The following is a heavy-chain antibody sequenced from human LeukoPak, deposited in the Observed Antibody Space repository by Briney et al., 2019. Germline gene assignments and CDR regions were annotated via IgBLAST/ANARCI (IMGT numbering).Heavy chain of an antibody. Sequence: GGSLRLSCAASGFTFSNYEMNWVRQAPGKGLEWVSYISNGGSAIYYADSVKGRFTISRDNAKNSLYLQMNSLRVEDTAVYYCARSPGALSYWGQGTLVTVSS. V-gene: IGHV3-48*03. CDR2: ISNGGSAI. J-gene: IGHJ4*02. CDR1: GFTFSNYE. CDR3: ARSPGALSY. D-gene: IGHD3-3*02.